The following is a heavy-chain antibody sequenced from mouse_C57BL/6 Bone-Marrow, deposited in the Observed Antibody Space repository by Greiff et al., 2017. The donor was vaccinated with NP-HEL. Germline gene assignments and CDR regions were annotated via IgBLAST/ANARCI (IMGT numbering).Heavy chain of an antibody. J-gene: IGHJ2*01. CDR1: GYTFTDYY. CDR2: IYPGSGNT. V-gene: IGHV1-76*01. Sequence: VQLQQSGAELVRPGASVKLSCKASGYTFTDYYINWVKQRPGQGLEWIARIYPGSGNTYYNEKFKGKATLTAEKSSSTAYMQLSSLTSEDSAVYFCARGWLLLFDYWGQGTTLTVSS. CDR3: ARGWLLLFDY. D-gene: IGHD2-3*01.